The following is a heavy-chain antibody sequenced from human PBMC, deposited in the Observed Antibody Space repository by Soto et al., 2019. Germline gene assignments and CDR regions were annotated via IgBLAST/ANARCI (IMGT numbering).Heavy chain of an antibody. CDR2: IYYSGST. CDR3: ARTRYYFDY. J-gene: IGHJ4*02. V-gene: IGHV4-59*08. Sequence: PSETLSLTCTVSGGSISSYYWSWIRQPPGKGLEWIGYIYYSGSTNYNPSLKSRVIISVDTSKNQFSLKLSSVTAADTAVYYCARTRYYFDYWGQGTLVTVAS. CDR1: GGSISSYY.